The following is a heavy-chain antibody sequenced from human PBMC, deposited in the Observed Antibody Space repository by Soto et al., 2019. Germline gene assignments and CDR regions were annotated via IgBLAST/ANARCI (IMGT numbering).Heavy chain of an antibody. Sequence: PSETXSLTCILSCGSITSYHCICIRQLPEKGLELIAYTSYTGNTNYNPSFQSRVTISIDTSKNQLSLKMTSMTEADTAVYYCARDMHAGLNHYFDQWGKGTLVTV. CDR3: ARDMHAGLNHYFDQ. CDR1: CGSITSYH. V-gene: IGHV4-59*01. D-gene: IGHD1-1*01. J-gene: IGHJ4*02. CDR2: TSYTGNT.